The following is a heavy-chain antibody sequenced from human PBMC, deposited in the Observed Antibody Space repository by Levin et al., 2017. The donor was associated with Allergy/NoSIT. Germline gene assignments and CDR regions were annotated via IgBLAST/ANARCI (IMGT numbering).Heavy chain of an antibody. CDR2: ISSSGSNI. Sequence: GGSLRLSCAASGFIFRNYNMNWVRLAPGKGLEWVSFISSSGSNIYYASSVRGRFTISRDNAENSLYLQMNSLRDEDTAVYYCAKEGRSGSYPDYWGQGALVTVSS. CDR1: GFIFRNYN. D-gene: IGHD3-10*01. J-gene: IGHJ4*02. CDR3: AKEGRSGSYPDY. V-gene: IGHV3-48*02.